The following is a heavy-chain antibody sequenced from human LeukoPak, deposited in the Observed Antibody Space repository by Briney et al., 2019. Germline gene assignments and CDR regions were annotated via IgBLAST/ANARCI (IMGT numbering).Heavy chain of an antibody. CDR1: GFTFSSYA. V-gene: IGHV3-23*01. CDR3: AKYSRPPSNDY. D-gene: IGHD6-13*01. J-gene: IGHJ4*02. CDR2: ISGSGGTT. Sequence: GGSLRLSCAASGFTFSSYAMSWVRQAPGKGLEWVSAISGSGGTTYYADSVKGRFTISRDNSKNTLYLQMNSLRAEDTAVYYFAKYSRPPSNDYWGQGTLVTVSS.